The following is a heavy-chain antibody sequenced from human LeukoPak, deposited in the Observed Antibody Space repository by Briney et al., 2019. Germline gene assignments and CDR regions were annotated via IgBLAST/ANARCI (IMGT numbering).Heavy chain of an antibody. D-gene: IGHD6-13*01. CDR3: AGSSWYQVRWFDP. V-gene: IGHV3-23*01. CDR1: GFTFSSYA. J-gene: IGHJ5*02. CDR2: ISGSGGST. Sequence: GGSLRLSCAGSGFTFSSYAMSWVRQAPGKGLEWVSAISGSGGSTYYADSVKGRFTISRDNSKNTLYLQMNSLRAEDTAVYYCAGSSWYQVRWFDPWGQGTLVTVSS.